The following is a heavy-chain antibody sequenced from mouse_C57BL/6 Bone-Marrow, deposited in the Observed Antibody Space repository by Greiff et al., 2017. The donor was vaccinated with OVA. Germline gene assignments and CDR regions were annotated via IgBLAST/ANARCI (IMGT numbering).Heavy chain of an antibody. CDR1: GFTFSSYA. D-gene: IGHD1-1*01. CDR2: ISDGGSYT. Sequence: EVKLQESGGGLVKPGGSLKLSCAASGFTFSSYAMSWVRQTPEKRLEWVATISDGGSYTYYPDNVKGRFTISRDNAKNNLYLQMSHLKSEDTAMYYCARDRYYGSSYFFDYWGQGTTLTVSS. V-gene: IGHV5-4*01. J-gene: IGHJ2*01. CDR3: ARDRYYGSSYFFDY.